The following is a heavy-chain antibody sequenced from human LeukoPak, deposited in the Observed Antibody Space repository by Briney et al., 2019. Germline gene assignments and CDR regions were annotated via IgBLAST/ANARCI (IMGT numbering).Heavy chain of an antibody. CDR3: ARWVMVSYDFPDY. Sequence: SETLSLTCTVSGGSISTSNYYWGWIRQPPGKGLEWIGSIYYSGSTYYNPSLKSRVTISVDTSKNQFSLKLSSVTAADTAVYYCARWVMVSYDFPDYWGQGTLVTVSS. V-gene: IGHV4-39*01. CDR2: IYYSGST. J-gene: IGHJ4*02. CDR1: GGSISTSNYY. D-gene: IGHD3-3*01.